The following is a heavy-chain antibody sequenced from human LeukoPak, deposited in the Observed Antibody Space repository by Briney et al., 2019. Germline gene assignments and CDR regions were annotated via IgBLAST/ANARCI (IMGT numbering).Heavy chain of an antibody. J-gene: IGHJ4*02. D-gene: IGHD6-19*01. V-gene: IGHV3-11*04. Sequence: GGSLRLSCAASGFTFSDYYMSWIRQAPGKGLEWVSYISSSGRTVYYADSVKGRITISRDNAKNSLNLQTNSLRAEDTAVYYCARVAVTGIGVDYWGQGTLVTVSS. CDR2: ISSSGRTV. CDR1: GFTFSDYY. CDR3: ARVAVTGIGVDY.